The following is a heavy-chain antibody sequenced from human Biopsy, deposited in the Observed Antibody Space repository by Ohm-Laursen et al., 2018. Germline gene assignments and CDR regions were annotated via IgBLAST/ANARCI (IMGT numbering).Heavy chain of an antibody. Sequence: SDTLSLTCAVYGESFSGYYWTWIRQPPGKGLEWIGEINHSGSTDYNPSLKSRVTISVDTSKNQFSLRMSSLTAAGTAVYYCARDLPSSYYYAMDVWGQGTTVTVSS. J-gene: IGHJ6*02. CDR2: INHSGST. CDR3: ARDLPSSYYYAMDV. V-gene: IGHV4-34*01. CDR1: GESFSGYY.